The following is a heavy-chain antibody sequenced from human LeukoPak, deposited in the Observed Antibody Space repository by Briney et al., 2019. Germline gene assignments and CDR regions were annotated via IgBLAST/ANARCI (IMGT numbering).Heavy chain of an antibody. V-gene: IGHV4-34*01. D-gene: IGHD2-15*01. CDR1: GGSFSGYY. CDR2: VSQTGSGKT. Sequence: SETLSLTCGVYGGSFSGYYWSWIRRPPGKGLEWIGEVSQTGSGKTNYNPSLKGRVTISVDTSKNQFALELTSVTAADTAMYYCARVPLYWQDPFDFRGQGALVTVSS. J-gene: IGHJ4*02. CDR3: ARVPLYWQDPFDF.